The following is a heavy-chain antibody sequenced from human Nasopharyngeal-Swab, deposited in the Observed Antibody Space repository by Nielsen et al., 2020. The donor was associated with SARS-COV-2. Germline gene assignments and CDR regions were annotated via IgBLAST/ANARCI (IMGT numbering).Heavy chain of an antibody. CDR3: ATGDDYGRDY. V-gene: IGHV3-64*01. D-gene: IGHD4-17*01. CDR2: ISSNGGST. CDR1: GFTLSSYA. J-gene: IGHJ4*02. Sequence: GESLKISCAASGFTLSSYAMHWVRQAPGKGLEYVSAISSNGGSTYYANSVKGRFTISRDNSKNTLYLQMGSLRAEDMAVYYCATGDDYGRDYWGQGTLVTVSS.